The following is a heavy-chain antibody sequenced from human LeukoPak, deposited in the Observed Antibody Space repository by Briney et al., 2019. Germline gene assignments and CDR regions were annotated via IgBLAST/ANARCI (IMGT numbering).Heavy chain of an antibody. CDR2: IYPGDSDT. CDR1: GYSFTSSW. J-gene: IGHJ4*02. Sequence: GESLKISCKGSGYSFTSSWIAWVRQMPGKGLEWMGIIYPGDSDTRYSPSFQGQVTISADKSTNTAYLQWSSLKASDTAIYYCARRPQLRSELDYWGQGTLVTVSS. D-gene: IGHD1-7*01. V-gene: IGHV5-51*01. CDR3: ARRPQLRSELDY.